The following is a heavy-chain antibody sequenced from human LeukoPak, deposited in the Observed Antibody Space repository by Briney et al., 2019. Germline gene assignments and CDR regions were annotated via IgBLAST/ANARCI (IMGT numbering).Heavy chain of an antibody. CDR3: ARACSSWQTRSYCFDY. J-gene: IGHJ4*02. V-gene: IGHV1-69*13. CDR2: IIPIFGTA. CDR1: GGTFSSYA. Sequence: GASVKVSCKASGGTFSSYAISWVRQAPGQGLEWMGGIIPIFGTANYAQKFQGRVTITADESTSTAYMELSSLRSEDTAVYYCARACSSWQTRSYCFDYWGQGTLVTVSS. D-gene: IGHD6-13*01.